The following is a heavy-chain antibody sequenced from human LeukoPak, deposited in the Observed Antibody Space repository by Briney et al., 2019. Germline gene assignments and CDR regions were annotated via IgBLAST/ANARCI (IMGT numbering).Heavy chain of an antibody. CDR1: GYSFTSYW. Sequence: GESLKTSCKGSGYSFTSYWIGWVRQMPGKGLEWMGIIYPGDSDTRYSPSFQGQVTISADRSISTAYLQWSSLKASDTAMYYCARQHTIAARPGNWFDPWAREPWSPSPQ. CDR2: IYPGDSDT. CDR3: ARQHTIAARPGNWFDP. D-gene: IGHD6-6*01. J-gene: IGHJ5*02. V-gene: IGHV5-51*01.